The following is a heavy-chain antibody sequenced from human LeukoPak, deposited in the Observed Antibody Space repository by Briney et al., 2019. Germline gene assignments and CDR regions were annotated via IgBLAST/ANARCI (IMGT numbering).Heavy chain of an antibody. V-gene: IGHV1-18*01. J-gene: IGHJ3*02. CDR2: ISAYNGNT. CDR1: GYTFTSYG. D-gene: IGHD1-26*01. CDR3: ASPSGSYPEDAFDI. Sequence: ASVKVSCKASGYTFTSYGISWVRQAPGQGLERMGWISAYNGNTNYAQKLQGRVTMTTDTSTSTAYMELRSLRSDDTAVYYCASPSGSYPEDAFDIWGQGTMVTVSS.